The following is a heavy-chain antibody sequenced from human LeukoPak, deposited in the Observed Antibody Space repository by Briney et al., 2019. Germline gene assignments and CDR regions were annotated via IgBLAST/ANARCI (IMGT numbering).Heavy chain of an antibody. CDR3: ARDRRGGKSYYFHGMDV. V-gene: IGHV3-48*04. CDR2: INAASDAT. D-gene: IGHD3-10*01. J-gene: IGHJ6*02. CDR1: GFTVSSNY. Sequence: GGSLRLSCAASGFTVSSNYMSWVRQAPGKGLEWLSYINAASDATYYADSVKGRFTISRDNAKNSLYLQMSSLRGEDTAVYYCARDRRGGKSYYFHGMDVWGQGTTVTVSS.